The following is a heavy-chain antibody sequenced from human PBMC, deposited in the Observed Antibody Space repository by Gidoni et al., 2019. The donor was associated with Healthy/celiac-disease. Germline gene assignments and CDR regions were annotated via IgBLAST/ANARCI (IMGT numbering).Heavy chain of an antibody. Sequence: QVQLQESGPGLVTPSQTLSLPCTVSGASISSGSYYWSWIRQPAGKGLEWIGRIYTSGSTNYNPSLKSRVTISVDTSKNQFSLKLSSVTAADTAVYYCARDGYYGSGDYWGQGTLVTVSS. CDR1: GASISSGSYY. CDR3: ARDGYYGSGDY. J-gene: IGHJ4*02. CDR2: IYTSGST. V-gene: IGHV4-61*02. D-gene: IGHD3-10*01.